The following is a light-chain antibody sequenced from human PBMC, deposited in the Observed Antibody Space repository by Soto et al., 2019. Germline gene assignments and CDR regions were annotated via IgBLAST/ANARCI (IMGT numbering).Light chain of an antibody. Sequence: DIQMSQSPSTLSGSVGDRVTITCRASQSISSWLAWYQQKPGKAPKLLIFKASSLESGVPSRFSGSGSGTEFILTISSLQPEDFATYYCQQYNRYPITFGGGTKVDIK. CDR3: QQYNRYPIT. J-gene: IGKJ4*01. CDR1: QSISSW. V-gene: IGKV1-5*03. CDR2: KAS.